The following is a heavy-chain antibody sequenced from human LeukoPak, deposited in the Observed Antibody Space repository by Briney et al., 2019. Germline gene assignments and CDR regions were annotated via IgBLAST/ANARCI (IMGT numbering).Heavy chain of an antibody. CDR2: INHSGST. J-gene: IGHJ4*02. V-gene: IGHV4-34*01. Sequence: SETLSLTCAVYGGSFSGYYWSWIRQPPGKGLEWIGEINHSGSTNYNPSLKSRVTISVDTSKNQFSLKLSSVTAADTAVYYCARAIGYTMIVVAPPDYWGQGTLVTVSS. CDR1: GGSFSGYY. CDR3: ARAIGYTMIVVAPPDY. D-gene: IGHD3-22*01.